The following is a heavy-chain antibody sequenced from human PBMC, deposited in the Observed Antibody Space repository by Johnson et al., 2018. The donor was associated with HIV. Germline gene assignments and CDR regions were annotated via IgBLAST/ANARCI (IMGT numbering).Heavy chain of an antibody. CDR3: AKEQPYYYDNRHAFDI. CDR1: GFTFSSYA. CDR2: IRYDGSNK. Sequence: QVQLVESGGGVVQPGRSLRLSCAASGFTFSSYAMHWVRQAPGKGLEWVAVIRYDGSNKYYADSVKGRFTISRDNSKNTLYVQMNRLRTEDTAVYFCAKEQPYYYDNRHAFDIWGQGTMVTVSS. J-gene: IGHJ3*02. D-gene: IGHD3-22*01. V-gene: IGHV3-30*02.